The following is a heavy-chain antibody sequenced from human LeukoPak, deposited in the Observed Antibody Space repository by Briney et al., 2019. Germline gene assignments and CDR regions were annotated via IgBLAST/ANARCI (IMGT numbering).Heavy chain of an antibody. CDR2: FYATEGT. D-gene: IGHD5-12*01. CDR3: ARSAHSGFDI. Sequence: SETLSLTCIMSGASINTYHWSWIRQSAGKGLEWIGRFYATEGTHYNPSLSSRATLSIDTSKSHFSLKLSSVTAADTAVYYCARSAHSGFDIWGQGTMVTVSS. V-gene: IGHV4-4*07. CDR1: GASINTYH. J-gene: IGHJ3*02.